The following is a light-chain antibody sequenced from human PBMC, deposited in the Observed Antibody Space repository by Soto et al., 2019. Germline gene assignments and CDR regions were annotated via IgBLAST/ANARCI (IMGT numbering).Light chain of an antibody. CDR2: DAY. CDR3: QQRSTWPPA. CDR1: QSVSTS. V-gene: IGKV3-11*01. Sequence: EIVLTQSPGTLSLSPGERATLSCRASQSVSTSFARYQQKPGQAHRLLTYDAYTRATGPPARFSGSGSATDFTLTISSLEPEDFAVYYCQQRSTWPPAFGQGTRLEIK. J-gene: IGKJ5*01.